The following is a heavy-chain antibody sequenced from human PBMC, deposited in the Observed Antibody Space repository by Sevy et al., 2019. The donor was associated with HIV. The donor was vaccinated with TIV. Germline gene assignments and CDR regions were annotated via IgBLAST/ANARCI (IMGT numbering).Heavy chain of an antibody. CDR1: GGSISIANHY. V-gene: IGHV4-31*03. CDR3: ARVVTIFGRSMDV. J-gene: IGHJ6*02. Sequence: SETLSLTCTVAGGSISIANHYWIWIRQHPGKGLEWIGYIYYSGSTYYNPSLKSRVTISVDTSKNQFSLKLSSVTAADTAVYYCARVVTIFGRSMDVWGQGTTVTVSS. CDR2: IYYSGST. D-gene: IGHD3-3*01.